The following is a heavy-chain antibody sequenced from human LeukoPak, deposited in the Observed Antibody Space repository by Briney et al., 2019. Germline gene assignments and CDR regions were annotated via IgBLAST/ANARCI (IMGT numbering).Heavy chain of an antibody. CDR2: ISSAGEST. D-gene: IGHD5-24*01. CDR3: AREEKGDLDV. Sequence: GGSLRLSCAASGFTFSTYSMHWVPKAPGKGLKSVSAISSAGESTYYANSVKGRFTVSRDNSKNTLYLQMGSLRVEDMAVYYCAREEKGDLDVWGQGTTVAVTS. CDR1: GFTFSTYS. V-gene: IGHV3-64*01. J-gene: IGHJ6*02.